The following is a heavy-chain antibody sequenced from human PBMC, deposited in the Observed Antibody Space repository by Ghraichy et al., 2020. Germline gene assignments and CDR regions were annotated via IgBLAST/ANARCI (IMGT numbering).Heavy chain of an antibody. D-gene: IGHD3-10*01. J-gene: IGHJ6*02. CDR2: IKSKIDGETT. CDR1: GFTFTYAW. Sequence: GGSLRLSCEASGFTFTYAWMTWVRQVPGKGLEWVGRIKSKIDGETTDYAAPVKDRFTISRDDSKNTLYLQMNSLKTEDTAVYYCSVPSGDRNDYRMDVWGQGTTVTVSS. CDR3: SVPSGDRNDYRMDV. V-gene: IGHV3-15*01.